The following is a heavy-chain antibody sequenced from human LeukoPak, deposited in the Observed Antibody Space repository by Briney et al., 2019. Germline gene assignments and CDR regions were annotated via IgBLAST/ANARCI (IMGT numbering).Heavy chain of an antibody. CDR2: ISGSGGST. V-gene: IGHV3-23*01. CDR3: AKDGYNSGWSTPSDAFDI. Sequence: SGGSLRLSCAASGFTFDSYGMNWVRQAPGKGLEWVSGISGSGGSTYYADSVKGRFTISRDNSKNTLYLQMNSLRAEDTALYYCAKDGYNSGWSTPSDAFDIWGQGTVVTVSS. D-gene: IGHD6-19*01. CDR1: GFTFDSYG. J-gene: IGHJ3*02.